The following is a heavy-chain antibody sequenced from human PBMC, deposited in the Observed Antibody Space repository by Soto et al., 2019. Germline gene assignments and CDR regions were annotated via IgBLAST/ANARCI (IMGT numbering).Heavy chain of an antibody. CDR2: LYISGST. Sequence: SETLSLTCSVSGASIRDYHWSWVRQPAGKGLAWIGRLYISGSTKYNPSLKSRVTMSADTSVNQFSLTLRSVTAADTAIYYCARMYNSGFYRPEGDYYFYGMDVWGQGTTVTV. D-gene: IGHD6-19*01. CDR1: GASIRDYH. J-gene: IGHJ6*02. CDR3: ARMYNSGFYRPEGDYYFYGMDV. V-gene: IGHV4-4*07.